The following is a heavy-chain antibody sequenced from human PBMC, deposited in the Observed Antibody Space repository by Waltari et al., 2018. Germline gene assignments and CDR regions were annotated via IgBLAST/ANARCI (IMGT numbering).Heavy chain of an antibody. D-gene: IGHD3-22*01. CDR1: GFTFDVSA. J-gene: IGHJ3*01. V-gene: IGHV3-9*01. CDR3: LKKNDEVYDRNGLVYDAFDV. CDR2: INWNSDSI. Sequence: EVQLVESGGGLVHPGRSLRLSCAASGFTFDVSAMHWVRQAPGKGLGWVAGINWNSDSIGYGDSVKGRFTISRDNARNSLYLQMNSLTTEDTAVYYCLKKNDEVYDRNGLVYDAFDVWGQGTMVTVST.